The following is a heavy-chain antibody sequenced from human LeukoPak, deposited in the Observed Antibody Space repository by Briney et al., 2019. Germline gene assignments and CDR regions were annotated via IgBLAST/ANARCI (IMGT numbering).Heavy chain of an antibody. J-gene: IGHJ4*02. Sequence: PGGSLRLSCAASGFTFSSYAMSWVRQAPGKELEWVSAISGSGGSTYYADSVKGRFTISRDNSKNTLYLQMHSLRAEDTAVYYCAKAQGGSVAGIAGGFDYWGQGTLVTVSS. CDR2: ISGSGGST. V-gene: IGHV3-23*01. CDR1: GFTFSSYA. D-gene: IGHD6-19*01. CDR3: AKAQGGSVAGIAGGFDY.